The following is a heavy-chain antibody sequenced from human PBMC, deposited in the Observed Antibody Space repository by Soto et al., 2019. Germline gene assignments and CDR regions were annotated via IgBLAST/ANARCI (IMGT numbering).Heavy chain of an antibody. Sequence: WWSLRPSCSASVFTFSSYAMGWFRQGPGKGLEWVAVVSIGGSTHYADSVRGRFTTSRDNSKNTLSLQMNSLTAEDTAVYFCAKRRGAGGHFDYWGQGALVTVSS. J-gene: IGHJ4*02. D-gene: IGHD2-15*01. CDR2: VSIGGST. CDR3: AKRRGAGGHFDY. CDR1: VFTFSSYA. V-gene: IGHV3-23*01.